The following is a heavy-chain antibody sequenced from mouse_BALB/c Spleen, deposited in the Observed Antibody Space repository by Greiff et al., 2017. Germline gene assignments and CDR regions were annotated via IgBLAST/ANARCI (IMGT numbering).Heavy chain of an antibody. V-gene: IGHV1-4*01. CDR3: ARRGYDYPFDD. J-gene: IGHJ2*01. CDR2: INPSSGYT. Sequence: VQLQQSGAELARPGASVKMSCKASGYTFTSYTLHWVNQRPGQGLEWIGYINPSSGYTNYNQKFKDKATLTADKSSSTAYMQLSSLTSEDSAVYYCARRGYDYPFDDWGQGTTLTVAS. D-gene: IGHD2-4*01. CDR1: GYTFTSYT.